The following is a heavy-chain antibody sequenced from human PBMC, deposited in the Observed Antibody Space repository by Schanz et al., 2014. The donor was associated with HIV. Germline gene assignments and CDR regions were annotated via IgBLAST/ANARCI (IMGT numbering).Heavy chain of an antibody. D-gene: IGHD2-2*02. V-gene: IGHV1-8*02. CDR1: EYTFTGYY. Sequence: QVQLVQSGAEVKKPGASVKVSCKASEYTFTGYYLHWVRQAPGQGLEWMGWINPNSGNTGYAQKFQGRVTMTRDTSKSTAYMDLSSLRSEDTAVYYCARRRSEIVPAAIVLHYYYGFDVWGQGTTVTVS. J-gene: IGHJ6*02. CDR3: ARRRSEIVPAAIVLHYYYGFDV. CDR2: INPNSGNT.